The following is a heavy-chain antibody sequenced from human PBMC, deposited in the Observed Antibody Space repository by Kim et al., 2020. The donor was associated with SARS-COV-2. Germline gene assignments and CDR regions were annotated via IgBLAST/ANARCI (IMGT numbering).Heavy chain of an antibody. CDR3: ASSNGHLDY. D-gene: IGHD2-8*01. J-gene: IGHJ4*02. V-gene: IGHV3-48*02. Sequence: SNLIYYADAVKSRFTVSRDNARDSVYLQMNSLGDEDTALYYCASSNGHLDYWGQRTLVTVSS. CDR2: SNLI.